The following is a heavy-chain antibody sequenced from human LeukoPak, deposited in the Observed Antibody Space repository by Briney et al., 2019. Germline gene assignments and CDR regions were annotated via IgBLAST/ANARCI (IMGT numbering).Heavy chain of an antibody. J-gene: IGHJ4*02. CDR1: GIPFSDYY. V-gene: IGHV3-11*03. D-gene: IGHD6-13*01. Sequence: KPGGSLRLSCVVSGIPFSDYYMNWIRQAPGEGLEWISYISSSSSYRDYAASVKGRFTISRDNAKNVLYLQMNSLRVEDTAVYYCAAGTAADYWGLGTLVAVSS. CDR3: AAGTAADY. CDR2: ISSSSSYR.